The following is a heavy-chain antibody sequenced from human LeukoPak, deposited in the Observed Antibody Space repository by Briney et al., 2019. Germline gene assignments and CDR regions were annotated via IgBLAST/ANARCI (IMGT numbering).Heavy chain of an antibody. CDR1: GYSFTDYW. CDR3: ATTKPYSGGECSDAFDI. V-gene: IGHV5-51*01. D-gene: IGHD2-21*01. Sequence: HGESLKISCKGSGYSFTDYWIDWVRQMPGKGLEWMGIINSGDSHTKYSPALQGHVTISADKSISTAYLHWSTLKASDTAMYYCATTKPYSGGECSDAFDIWGQGTMVTVSS. J-gene: IGHJ3*02. CDR2: INSGDSHT.